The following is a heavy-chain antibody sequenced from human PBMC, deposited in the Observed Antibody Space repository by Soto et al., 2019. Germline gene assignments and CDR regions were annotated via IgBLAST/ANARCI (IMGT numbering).Heavy chain of an antibody. CDR1: GGSISSSSYY. D-gene: IGHD3-16*01. V-gene: IGHV4-39*01. J-gene: IGHJ5*02. CDR2: IFYSGST. CDR3: ARQRGQFAMYNWFDP. Sequence: ASETLSLTCTVSGGSISSSSYYWGWIRQPPGKGLEWIGSIFYSGSTNYDPSLKSRVTIFVDSSKNLFSLKLSSVTAADTAIYYCARQRGQFAMYNWFDPWGHGTQVTVSS.